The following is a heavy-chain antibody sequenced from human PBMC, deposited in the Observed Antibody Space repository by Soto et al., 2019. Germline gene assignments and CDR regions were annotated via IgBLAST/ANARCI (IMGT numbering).Heavy chain of an antibody. V-gene: IGHV3-30*03. J-gene: IGHJ4*02. D-gene: IGHD2-8*02. CDR1: GFTVSTYG. CDR2: ISRDGGTK. CDR3: TGEVASGY. Sequence: QVPRVESGGGVVQPGRSLRLSCAVSGFTVSTYGMHWVRQAPDKGLEWVAVISRDGGTKYYADSVKGRFTISRDNSRNTLFLEMNSLRSDDMAVYYCTGEVASGYWGQGTLVTVSS.